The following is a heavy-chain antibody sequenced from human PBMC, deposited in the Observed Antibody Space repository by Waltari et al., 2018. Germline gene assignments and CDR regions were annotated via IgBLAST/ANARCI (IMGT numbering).Heavy chain of an antibody. D-gene: IGHD6-13*01. CDR1: GGSISSGDYY. Sequence: QVQLQESGPGLVKPSQTLSLTCTVSGGSISSGDYYWSWIRQPPGKGLEWIGYIYYSGRTYDTPSLKSRVTTSVDTSKNQFSLKLSSVTAADTAVYYCARSGSAAAGTTYFDYWGQGTLVTVSS. CDR3: ARSGSAAAGTTYFDY. CDR2: IYYSGRT. J-gene: IGHJ4*02. V-gene: IGHV4-30-4*08.